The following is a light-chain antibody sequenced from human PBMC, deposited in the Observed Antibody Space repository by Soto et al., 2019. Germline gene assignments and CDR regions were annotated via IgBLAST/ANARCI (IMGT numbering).Light chain of an antibody. Sequence: VVPQSPGTLSLSPGEIATLSCSASQSVSSSSLAWYQQRPGQAPGLLIYGTSSRATGIPDRFSGSGSGADFTLTISRLEPEDFAVYFCQRYGSSPLITFGQGTRLE. CDR1: QSVSSSS. CDR2: GTS. J-gene: IGKJ5*01. V-gene: IGKV3-20*01. CDR3: QRYGSSPLIT.